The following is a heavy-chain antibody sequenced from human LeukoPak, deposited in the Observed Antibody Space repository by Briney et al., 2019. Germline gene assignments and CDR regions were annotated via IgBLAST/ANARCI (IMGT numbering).Heavy chain of an antibody. CDR3: ANHLRGDY. CDR2: IYSGGNT. Sequence: GGSLRLSCAASGFTVSRNYMSWVRQAPGKGLEWVSVIYSGGNTYYADFVKGRFTISRDNSKNTLYLQINSLTAEDTAVYYCANHLRGDYWGLGTLVTVSS. V-gene: IGHV3-53*01. D-gene: IGHD3-10*01. CDR1: GFTVSRNY. J-gene: IGHJ4*02.